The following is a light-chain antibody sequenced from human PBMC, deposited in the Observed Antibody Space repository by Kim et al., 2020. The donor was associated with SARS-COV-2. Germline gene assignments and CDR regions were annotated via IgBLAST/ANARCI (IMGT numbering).Light chain of an antibody. CDR1: SDNVGDQG. Sequence: QAGLTQPPSVSKGLRQTATLTCTGNSDNVGDQGATWLQQHQGHPPKLLSYRDNRRPSGVSERLSASRSGNTASLTITGLQPEDEADYYCSAWDTSLGVWVFGGGTQLTVL. J-gene: IGLJ3*02. CDR2: RDN. CDR3: SAWDTSLGVWV. V-gene: IGLV10-54*01.